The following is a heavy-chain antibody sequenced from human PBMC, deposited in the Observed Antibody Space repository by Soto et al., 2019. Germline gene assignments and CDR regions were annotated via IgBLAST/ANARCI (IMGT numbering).Heavy chain of an antibody. CDR2: IYYSGST. CDR3: ARDKSYYDSSGSDY. J-gene: IGHJ4*02. V-gene: IGHV4-30-4*01. D-gene: IGHD3-22*01. CDR1: GGSISSGDYY. Sequence: SETLSLTCTVSGGSISSGDYYWSWIRQPPGKGLEWIGYIYYSGSTYYNPSLKSRVTISVDTSKNQFSLNLSSVTAADTAVYYCARDKSYYDSSGSDYWGQGTLVTVSS.